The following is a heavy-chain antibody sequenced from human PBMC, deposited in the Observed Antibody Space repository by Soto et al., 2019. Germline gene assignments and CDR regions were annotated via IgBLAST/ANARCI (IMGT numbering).Heavy chain of an antibody. V-gene: IGHV4-30-4*01. CDR1: GGSISSGDYY. Sequence: QVQLQESGPGLVKPSQTLSLTCTVSGGSISSGDYYWSWIRQPPGEGLEWIGYIYSSGSTYYNPSLTSRVTISVDTSQSQFSLKLSSVTAADTAVHSCARSGLCAWIQLWYGMDVWGQGTTVTVSS. D-gene: IGHD5-18*01. CDR3: ARSGLCAWIQLWYGMDV. CDR2: IYSSGST. J-gene: IGHJ6*02.